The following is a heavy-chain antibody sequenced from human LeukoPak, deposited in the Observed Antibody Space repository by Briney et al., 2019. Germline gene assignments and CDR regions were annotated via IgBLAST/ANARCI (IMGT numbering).Heavy chain of an antibody. Sequence: PGGSLRLSCAASGFTFSNYWMSWVRQAPGKGLEWVSAISGSGGSTYYADSVKGRFTISRDNSKNTLYLQMNSLRAEDTAVYYCAKVDDTMVRGVTFNWFDPWGQGTLVTVSS. CDR2: ISGSGGST. J-gene: IGHJ5*02. V-gene: IGHV3-23*01. CDR3: AKVDDTMVRGVTFNWFDP. CDR1: GFTFSNYW. D-gene: IGHD3-10*01.